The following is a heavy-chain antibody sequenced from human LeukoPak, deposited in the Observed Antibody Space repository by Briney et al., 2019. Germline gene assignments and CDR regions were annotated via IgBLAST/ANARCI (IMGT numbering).Heavy chain of an antibody. V-gene: IGHV3-53*01. J-gene: IGHJ4*02. D-gene: IGHD1-26*01. CDR3: ARDTPWDSFDY. CDR1: GLTVSVNY. CDR2: IYAGGST. Sequence: PGGSLRLSCAVSGLTVSVNYMTWVRQAPGKGLEWVSVIYAGGSTFHAGSVRDRFTLSRDNSKNTLYLQLNNLRTEDTAVYYCARDTPWDSFDYWGQGTLVIVSS.